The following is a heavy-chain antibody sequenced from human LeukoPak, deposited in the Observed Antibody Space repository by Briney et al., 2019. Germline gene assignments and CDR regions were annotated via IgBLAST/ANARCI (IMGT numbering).Heavy chain of an antibody. Sequence: SETLSLTCTVSGGSISSYYWSWIRQPPGKGLEWIGNIYYSGNTYYNPSLKSRVTISLDTSKSQFSLKLSSMTAADTAVYYCARRSVAGVSNWFDPWGQGILVTVSS. D-gene: IGHD6-19*01. J-gene: IGHJ5*02. CDR2: IYYSGNT. CDR1: GGSISSYY. V-gene: IGHV4-59*04. CDR3: ARRSVAGVSNWFDP.